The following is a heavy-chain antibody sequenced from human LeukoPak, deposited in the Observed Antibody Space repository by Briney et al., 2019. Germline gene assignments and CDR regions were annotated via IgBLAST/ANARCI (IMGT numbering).Heavy chain of an antibody. CDR3: ARNGYYYDSSGYSAY. D-gene: IGHD3-22*01. CDR1: GGSISSSSYY. V-gene: IGHV4-39*01. CDR2: IYYSGST. Sequence: SETLSLTCTVSGGSISSSSYYWGWIRQPPGKGLEWIGSIYYSGSTYYNPSLKSRVTISVDTSKNQFSLKLSSVTAADTAVYYCARNGYYYDSSGYSAYWGQGTLVTVSS. J-gene: IGHJ4*02.